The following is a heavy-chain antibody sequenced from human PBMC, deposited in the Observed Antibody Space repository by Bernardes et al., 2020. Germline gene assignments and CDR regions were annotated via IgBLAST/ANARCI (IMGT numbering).Heavy chain of an antibody. D-gene: IGHD3-16*02. V-gene: IGHV3-23*05. J-gene: IGHJ4*01. CDR3: SKALRLGELSFLPDY. CDR1: GFTFDRFV. CDR2: INSPCRA. Sequence: GGSLRLSCAAAGFTFDRFVFNWVRQAPGKGLEWVSSINSPCRAFYADSVKGRFSISRDNSKDTVVLQMNSLRADDSAIYYCSKALRLGELSFLPDYWGQGTLVTVSS.